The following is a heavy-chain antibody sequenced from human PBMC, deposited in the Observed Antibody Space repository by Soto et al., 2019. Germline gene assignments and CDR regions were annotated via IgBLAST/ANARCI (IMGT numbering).Heavy chain of an antibody. CDR2: INAGNGNT. D-gene: IGHD2-2*01. CDR1: GYTFTSYA. CDR3: ARSLVYCSSTSCYSDWFDP. J-gene: IGHJ5*02. Sequence: QVQLVQSGAEVKKPGASVKVSCKASGYTFTSYAMHWVRQAPGQRLELMGWINAGNGNTKYSQKFQGRVTITKDTSASTAYMELSSLRSADTVVYYFARSLVYCSSTSCYSDWFDPWGQGTLVTVSS. V-gene: IGHV1-3*01.